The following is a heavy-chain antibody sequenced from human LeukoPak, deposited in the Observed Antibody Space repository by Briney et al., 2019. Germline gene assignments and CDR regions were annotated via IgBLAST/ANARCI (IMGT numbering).Heavy chain of an antibody. CDR3: ARSFGGRTVY. V-gene: IGHV3-74*01. J-gene: IGHJ4*02. Sequence: GGSLRLSCAASGFTFNSYWFHWVRQAPGKGLVWVSRLNTDGSITNYADSVKGRFTISRDNAKNTLYLQMNSLRAEDTAVYYCARSFGGRTVYWGQGTLVTVSS. CDR2: LNTDGSIT. D-gene: IGHD2-15*01. CDR1: GFTFNSYW.